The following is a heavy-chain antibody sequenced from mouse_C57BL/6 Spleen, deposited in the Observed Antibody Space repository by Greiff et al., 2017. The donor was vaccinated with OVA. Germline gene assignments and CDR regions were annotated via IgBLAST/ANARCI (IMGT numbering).Heavy chain of an antibody. J-gene: IGHJ2*01. CDR1: GYTFTTYP. Sequence: QVQLQQSGAELVKPGASVKMSCKASGYTFTTYPIEWMKQNHGKNLEWIGNFHPYNDDTKYNEKFKGKATFTVEKSSSTVCLDRRRLTTAASAVYYCARGYYGDFWGKGTTLTVSS. V-gene: IGHV1-47*01. D-gene: IGHD1-2*01. CDR2: FHPYNDDT. CDR3: ARGYYGDF.